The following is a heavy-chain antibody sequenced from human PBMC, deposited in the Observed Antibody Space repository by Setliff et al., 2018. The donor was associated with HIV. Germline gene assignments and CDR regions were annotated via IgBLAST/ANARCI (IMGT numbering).Heavy chain of an antibody. J-gene: IGHJ4*02. CDR3: ARSPGVDTNMAFDY. V-gene: IGHV4-59*01. CDR2: IYYSGST. CDR1: GGSIINYF. D-gene: IGHD5-18*01. Sequence: SETLSLTCSVTGGSIINYFWGWIRTPPGKGLEWIGYIYYSGSTDYNPSLKSRVTISVDTSKNQVSLKLNSVTAADTAVYYCARSPGVDTNMAFDYWGQGTLVTVSS.